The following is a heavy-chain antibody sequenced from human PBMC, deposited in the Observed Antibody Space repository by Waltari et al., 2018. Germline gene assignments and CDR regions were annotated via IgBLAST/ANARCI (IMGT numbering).Heavy chain of an antibody. V-gene: IGHV4-61*02. CDR2: IYTSGST. CDR1: GGSISSGSYY. D-gene: IGHD3-10*01. J-gene: IGHJ4*02. CDR3: ARSELLYYGSGRENFDY. Sequence: QVQLQESGPGLVKPSQTLSLTCTVSGGSISSGSYYWSWIRQPAGKGLEWIGRIYTSGSTNYNPSLKSRVTISVDTSKNQFSLKLSSVTAADTAVYYCARSELLYYGSGRENFDYWGQGTLVTVSS.